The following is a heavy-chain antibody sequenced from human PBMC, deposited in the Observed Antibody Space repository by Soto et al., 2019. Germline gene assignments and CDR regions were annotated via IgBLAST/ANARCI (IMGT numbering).Heavy chain of an antibody. CDR3: AKDLGFGELTASYYYYYGMDV. CDR2: ISYDGSNK. D-gene: IGHD3-10*01. V-gene: IGHV3-30*18. Sequence: GGSLRLSCAASGFTFSSYGMHWVRQAPGKGLEWVAVISYDGSNKYYADSVKGRFTISRDNFKNTLYLQMNSLRAEDTAVYYCAKDLGFGELTASYYYYYGMDVWGQGTTVTVSS. J-gene: IGHJ6*02. CDR1: GFTFSSYG.